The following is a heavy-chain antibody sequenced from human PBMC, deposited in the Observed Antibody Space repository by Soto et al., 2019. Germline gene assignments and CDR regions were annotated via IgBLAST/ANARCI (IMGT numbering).Heavy chain of an antibody. V-gene: IGHV1-58*01. J-gene: IGHJ4*02. D-gene: IGHD2-2*01. Sequence: GTSVKLSCKAPGFTFTSSALRWVRQARGKRLEWIGWIVVGSGNTNYAQKFQERVTITRDMSTSTAYMELSSLRSEDTAVYYCAALGYCSSTSCHVTDYWGQGTLVTVSS. CDR2: IVVGSGNT. CDR1: GFTFTSSA. CDR3: AALGYCSSTSCHVTDY.